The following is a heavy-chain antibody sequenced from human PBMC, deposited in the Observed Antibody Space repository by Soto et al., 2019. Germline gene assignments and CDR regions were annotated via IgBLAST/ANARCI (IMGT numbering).Heavy chain of an antibody. CDR2: ISYDGSNK. V-gene: IGHV3-30*18. CDR1: GFTFSSYG. J-gene: IGHJ4*02. CDR3: AKDLDLYDSSGYAADY. Sequence: QVQLVESGGGVVQPGRSLRLSCAASGFTFSSYGMHWVRQAPGKGLEWVAVISYDGSNKYYADSVKGRFTISRDNSKNTLYLQMNSLRAEDTAVYYCAKDLDLYDSSGYAADYWGQGTLVTVSS. D-gene: IGHD3-22*01.